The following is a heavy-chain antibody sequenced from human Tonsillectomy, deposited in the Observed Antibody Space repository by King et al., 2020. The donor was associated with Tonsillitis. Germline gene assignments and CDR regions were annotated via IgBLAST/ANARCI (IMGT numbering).Heavy chain of an antibody. CDR2: IRDRAHSYTT. CDR1: GFTSSDYY. Sequence: VQLVESGGGLVQPGSSLRLSCAASGFTSSDYYMDWVRQAPGKGLEWVGRIRDRAHSYTTEYAASVKGRFTISRDDSENSLYLQMNSRKIEDTAVYYCARVRGFGIFDFDCWGQGTLVTVSS. D-gene: IGHD3-10*01. CDR3: ARVRGFGIFDFDC. V-gene: IGHV3-72*01. J-gene: IGHJ4*02.